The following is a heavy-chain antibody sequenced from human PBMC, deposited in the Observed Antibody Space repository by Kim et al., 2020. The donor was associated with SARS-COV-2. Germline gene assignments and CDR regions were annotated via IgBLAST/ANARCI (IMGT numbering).Heavy chain of an antibody. D-gene: IGHD3-10*01. CDR1: GYDFKSNG. V-gene: IGHV1-18*01. CDR2: ISTEHGNT. Sequence: ASVKVSCKTSGYDFKSNGINWVRQAPGQGLEWMGWISTEHGNTNYARNLQDRVTLTTDTSTNTAYMELRSLTSEDTAVYYCNVARGSFDHWGQGTLVALS. CDR3: NVARGSFDH. J-gene: IGHJ4*02.